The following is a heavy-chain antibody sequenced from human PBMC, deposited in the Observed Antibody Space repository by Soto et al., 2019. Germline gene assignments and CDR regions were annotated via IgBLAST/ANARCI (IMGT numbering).Heavy chain of an antibody. Sequence: QITLTESGPTLVKPTQTLTLTCTFSGFSLSADGVGVAWIRQPPGKALEWLALIYWDDDKRYSPSLKNRLTITKDTSKNHVVLTMTNMDPVDTATYYCAHAYGGTSWPNDAFDVWGHGTVVTVSS. J-gene: IGHJ3*01. D-gene: IGHD2-2*01. CDR2: IYWDDDK. CDR1: GFSLSADGVG. CDR3: AHAYGGTSWPNDAFDV. V-gene: IGHV2-5*02.